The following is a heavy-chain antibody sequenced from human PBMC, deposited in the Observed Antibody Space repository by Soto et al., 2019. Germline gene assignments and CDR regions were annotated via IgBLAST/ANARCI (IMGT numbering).Heavy chain of an antibody. CDR1: GFTFSSYW. Sequence: GGSLRLSCAASGFTFSSYWMSWVRQAPGKGLEWVANIKQDGSEKYYVDSVKGRFTISRDNAKNSLYLQMKSLRAEATAGYYCARLLREPAGGEDYDFWSGFVGPLPHGVDYYYYYYMDVWGKGTTVTVSS. D-gene: IGHD3-3*01. CDR2: IKQDGSEK. CDR3: ARLLREPAGGEDYDFWSGFVGPLPHGVDYYYYYYMDV. V-gene: IGHV3-7*01. J-gene: IGHJ6*03.